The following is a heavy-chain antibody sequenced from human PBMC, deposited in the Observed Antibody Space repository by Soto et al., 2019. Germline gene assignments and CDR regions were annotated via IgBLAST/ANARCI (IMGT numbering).Heavy chain of an antibody. CDR3: ASLINDIEGPIWFDP. J-gene: IGHJ5*02. Sequence: SETLSLTCTVSGGSISSGGYYWSWIRQHPGKGLEWIGYIYYSGSTYYNPSLKSRVTVSVDTSKNQFSLKLSSVTAADTAVYYCASLINDIEGPIWFDPWGQGTLVTVSS. CDR2: IYYSGST. CDR1: GGSISSGGYY. D-gene: IGHD5-12*01. V-gene: IGHV4-31*03.